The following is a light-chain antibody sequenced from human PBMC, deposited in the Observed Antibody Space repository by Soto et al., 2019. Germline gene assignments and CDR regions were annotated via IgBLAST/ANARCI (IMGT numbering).Light chain of an antibody. J-gene: IGLJ1*01. CDR2: EVS. CDR1: SSDVGGYNY. V-gene: IGLV2-14*01. CDR3: SSYAGSNNPYV. Sequence: QSALTQPASVSGSPGQSITISCTGTSSDVGGYNYVSWYQQHPGKAPKLMIYEVSNRPSGVSNRFSGSKSGNTASLTISGLQAEDEADYYCSSYAGSNNPYVFGNGTKLTVL.